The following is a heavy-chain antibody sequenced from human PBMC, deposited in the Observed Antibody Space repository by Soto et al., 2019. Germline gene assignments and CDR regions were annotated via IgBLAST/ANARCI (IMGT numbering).Heavy chain of an antibody. V-gene: IGHV3-48*01. CDR1: GFTFSRNS. CDR2: ISSSSTV. J-gene: IGHJ3*02. Sequence: GGSLRLSCAASGFTFSRNSMNWVRQAPGKGLEWISYISSSSTVYYADSVKARFTISRDNAKNSLFLQMNSLRAEDTAVYYCARYDYDKNGGAFDIWGQGTMVTVSS. CDR3: ARYDYDKNGGAFDI. D-gene: IGHD4-17*01.